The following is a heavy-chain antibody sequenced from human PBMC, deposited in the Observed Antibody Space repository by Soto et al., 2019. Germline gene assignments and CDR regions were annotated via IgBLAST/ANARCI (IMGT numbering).Heavy chain of an antibody. D-gene: IGHD5-12*01. J-gene: IGHJ4*02. CDR3: ARHARGYERYYFDY. CDR2: IYYSGIT. Sequence: QVQLQESGPGLVKPSETLSLTCTVSGGSLSTYYWSWIRQPPGKGLEWIGYIYYSGITNYNPSLKSRVPXXVXTXMNQFSLKLSSVTAADTAVYYCARHARGYERYYFDYWGQGTLVTVSS. V-gene: IGHV4-59*01. CDR1: GGSLSTYY.